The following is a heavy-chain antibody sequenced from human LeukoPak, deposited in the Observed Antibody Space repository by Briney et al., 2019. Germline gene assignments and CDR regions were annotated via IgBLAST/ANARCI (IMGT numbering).Heavy chain of an antibody. D-gene: IGHD6-13*01. CDR1: GYTFTSYG. Sequence: ASVKVSCKASGYTFTSYGISWVRQAPGQGLEWMGWISAYNGNTNYAQKLQGRVTMTTDTSTSTAYMELRSLRSDDTAVYYCARVIDWSSSWYRWHYYYYMDVWGKGTTVTVSS. J-gene: IGHJ6*03. CDR2: ISAYNGNT. V-gene: IGHV1-18*01. CDR3: ARVIDWSSSWYRWHYYYYMDV.